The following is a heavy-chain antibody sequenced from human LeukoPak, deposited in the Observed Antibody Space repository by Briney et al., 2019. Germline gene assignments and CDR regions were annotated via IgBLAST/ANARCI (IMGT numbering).Heavy chain of an antibody. CDR2: INHSGST. D-gene: IGHD5-24*01. Sequence: SETLSLTCAVYGGSFSGYYWSWIRQPPGKGLEWIGEINHSGSTNYNPSLKSRVTISVDTSKNQFSLKLSSVTAADTAVYYCARGVRERGRWLQLRALGLYYFDYWGQGTLVTVSS. CDR3: ARGVRERGRWLQLRALGLYYFDY. CDR1: GGSFSGYY. J-gene: IGHJ4*02. V-gene: IGHV4-34*01.